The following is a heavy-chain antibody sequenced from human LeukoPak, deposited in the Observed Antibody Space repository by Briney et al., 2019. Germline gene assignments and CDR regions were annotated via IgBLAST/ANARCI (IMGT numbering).Heavy chain of an antibody. CDR2: FYYSGST. J-gene: IGHJ3*02. D-gene: IGHD3-22*01. CDR1: GGSISSYY. CDR3: GRHYYDSSGYSNDAIDI. Sequence: SETLSLTCTVSGGSISSYYWSWVRQPPGKGLEWIGYFYYSGSTDYNPSLKSRVTISIDTSKNQFSLKLSSVTAADTAVYYCGRHYYDSSGYSNDAIDIWGQGTMVTVSS. V-gene: IGHV4-59*08.